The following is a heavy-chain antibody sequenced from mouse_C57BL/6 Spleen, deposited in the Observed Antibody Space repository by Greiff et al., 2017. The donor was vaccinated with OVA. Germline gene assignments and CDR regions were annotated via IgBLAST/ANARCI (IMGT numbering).Heavy chain of an antibody. D-gene: IGHD2-3*01. CDR1: GYTFTSYW. V-gene: IGHV1-72*01. Sequence: QVQLKQPGAELVKPGASVKLSCKASGYTFTSYWMHWVKQRPGRGLEWIGRIDPNSGGTKYNEKFKSKATLTVDKPSSTAYMQLSSLTSEDSAVYYCAREDGYYALYYFDYWGQGTTLTVSS. CDR3: AREDGYYALYYFDY. J-gene: IGHJ2*01. CDR2: IDPNSGGT.